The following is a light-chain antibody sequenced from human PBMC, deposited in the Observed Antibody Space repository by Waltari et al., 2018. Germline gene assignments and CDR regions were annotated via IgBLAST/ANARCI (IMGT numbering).Light chain of an antibody. J-gene: IGKJ2*01. Sequence: DIARTQSPPPRSFSPGERPTLSCRTSQSANRNLAWYQQKPGQPPRLLIYGVSSRATGIPDRFTGSGSGMEFTLTISSLEPEDVGIYHCQQSIQWPYTFGQGTKVEIK. CDR3: QQSIQWPYT. CDR1: QSANRN. CDR2: GVS. V-gene: IGKV3D-15*01.